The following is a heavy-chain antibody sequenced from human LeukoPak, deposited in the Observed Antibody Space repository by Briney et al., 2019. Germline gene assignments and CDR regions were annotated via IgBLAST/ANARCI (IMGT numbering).Heavy chain of an antibody. CDR2: ISYDGSNK. Sequence: GRSLRLSCAASGFTFSSYAMHWVRQAPGKGLEWVAVISYDGSNKYYADSVKGRFTISRDNSKNTLYLQMNSLRAEDTAVYYCARAGVEYSYGNWFDPWGQGTLVPVSS. CDR1: GFTFSSYA. D-gene: IGHD5-18*01. CDR3: ARAGVEYSYGNWFDP. V-gene: IGHV3-30-3*01. J-gene: IGHJ5*02.